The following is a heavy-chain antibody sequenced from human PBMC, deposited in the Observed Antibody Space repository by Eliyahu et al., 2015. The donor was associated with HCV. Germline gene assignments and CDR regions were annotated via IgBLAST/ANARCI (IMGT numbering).Heavy chain of an antibody. D-gene: IGHD3-3*01. CDR1: GGTFSSYA. J-gene: IGHJ5*02. V-gene: IGHV1-69*01. CDR3: ARRRDTDYDFWSGYYTVSWFDP. Sequence: QVQLVQSGAEVKKPGSSVKVSCKASGGTFSSYAISWXRQAPGQGLEWMGGIIPIFGTANYAQKFQGRVTITADESTSTAYMELSSLRSEDTAVYYCARRRDTDYDFWSGYYTVSWFDPWGQGTLVTVSS. CDR2: IIPIFGTA.